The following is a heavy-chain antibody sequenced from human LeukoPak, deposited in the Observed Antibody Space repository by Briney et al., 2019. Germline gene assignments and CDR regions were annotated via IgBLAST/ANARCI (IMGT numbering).Heavy chain of an antibody. CDR3: AREGGPYRPLDY. CDR1: GGSISNTNW. V-gene: IGHV4-4*02. CDR2: VNLQGST. Sequence: SGTLSLTCGVSGGSISNTNWWTWVRQPPGKGLEWIGEVNLQGSTNYNPSLKGRIAISVDKSENHISLKLTSVTAADTAVYYCAREGGPYRPLDYSGQGTLVTVAS. J-gene: IGHJ4*02.